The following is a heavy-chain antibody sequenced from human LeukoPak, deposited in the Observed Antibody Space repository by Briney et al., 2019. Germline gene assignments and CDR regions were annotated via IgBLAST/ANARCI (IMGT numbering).Heavy chain of an antibody. D-gene: IGHD1-26*01. Sequence: ASMKVSCKASGYTFTSYDINWVRQATGQGLEWMGWINPNSGGTNYAQKFQGRVTMTRDTSISTAYMELSRLRSDDTAVYYCARQEEWELLDYWGQGTLVTVSS. CDR3: ARQEEWELLDY. CDR1: GYTFTSYD. CDR2: INPNSGGT. V-gene: IGHV1-2*02. J-gene: IGHJ4*02.